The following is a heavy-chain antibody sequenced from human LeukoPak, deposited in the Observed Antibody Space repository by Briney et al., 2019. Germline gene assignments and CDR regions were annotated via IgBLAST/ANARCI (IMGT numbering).Heavy chain of an antibody. Sequence: PGGSLRLSCAASGFTFNNFAMSWVRQTPGKGLEWVSSISSGGGSTYYATSVKGRFAISRDNSKNTLYLQMNSLRAEDTAFYYCANLAADYYDSRGGWFGPWGQGTLVTVSS. D-gene: IGHD3-22*01. CDR1: GFTFNNFA. V-gene: IGHV3-23*01. CDR2: ISSGGGST. J-gene: IGHJ5*02. CDR3: ANLAADYYDSRGGWFGP.